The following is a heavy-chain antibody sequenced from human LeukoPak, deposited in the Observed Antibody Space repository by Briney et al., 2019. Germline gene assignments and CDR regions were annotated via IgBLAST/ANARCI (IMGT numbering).Heavy chain of an antibody. Sequence: RASVKVSCKASGYTFTGYYMHWVRQAPGQGLEWMGWINPNSGGTNYAQKFHGRVTMTRDTSISTAYMELSRLRSYDTAVYYCARALNTKTRRPWTFFDYWGQGTLVTVSS. CDR3: ARALNTKTRRPWTFFDY. D-gene: IGHD6-6*01. CDR1: GYTFTGYY. CDR2: INPNSGGT. V-gene: IGHV1-2*02. J-gene: IGHJ4*02.